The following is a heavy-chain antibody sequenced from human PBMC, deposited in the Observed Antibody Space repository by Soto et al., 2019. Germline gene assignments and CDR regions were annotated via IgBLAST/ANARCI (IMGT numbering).Heavy chain of an antibody. D-gene: IGHD6-13*01. CDR3: AKVGVAVSSSWYPY. CDR1: GFTFISYA. V-gene: IGHV3-23*01. J-gene: IGHJ4*02. CDR2: ISGSGGST. Sequence: GSLRLSCAASGFTFISYAMIWFRHAAGKGLEWVSAISGSGGSTYYADSVKGRFTISRDNSKNTLYLQMNSLRAEDTAVYYCAKVGVAVSSSWYPYWGQGTLVTVSS.